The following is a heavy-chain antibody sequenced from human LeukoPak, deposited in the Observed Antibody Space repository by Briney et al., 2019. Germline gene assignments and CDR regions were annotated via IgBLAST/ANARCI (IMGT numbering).Heavy chain of an antibody. J-gene: IGHJ4*02. V-gene: IGHV3-33*01. D-gene: IGHD3-22*01. CDR1: GFTFSSYG. Sequence: PGRSLRLYCAASGFTFSSYGMHWVRQAPGKGLEWVAVIWYDGTNKYYADSVKGRFTISRDSSKNTLYLQMNSLRAEDTAVYYCARAAYDSSGYLTLWGQGTLVTVSS. CDR3: ARAAYDSSGYLTL. CDR2: IWYDGTNK.